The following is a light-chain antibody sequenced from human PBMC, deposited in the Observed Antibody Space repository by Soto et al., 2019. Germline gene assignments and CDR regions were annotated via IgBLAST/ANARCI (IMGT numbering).Light chain of an antibody. CDR3: QQSFRTPRT. V-gene: IGKV1-39*01. J-gene: IGKJ1*01. Sequence: DLQMPQAPSSLSANVGDRVTITCRSSHTINNFLNWYQHEPGRATKLLIFAAYSLQSGVPSRFSGSGSGTDFSLTISSLQPEDSETYYCQQSFRTPRTFSHGTKV. CDR2: AAY. CDR1: HTINNF.